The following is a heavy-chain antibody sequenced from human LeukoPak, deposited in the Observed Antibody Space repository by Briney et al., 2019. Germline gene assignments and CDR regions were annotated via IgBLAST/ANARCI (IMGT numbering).Heavy chain of an antibody. Sequence: PSQTLSLTCTVSGGSISSGGYYWSWIRQPPGKGLEWIGYIYHSGSTYYNPSLKSRVTISVDRSKNQFSLKLSSVTAADTAVYYCARARVTGTPPGPWGQGTMVTVSS. CDR2: IYHSGST. J-gene: IGHJ3*01. CDR1: GGSISSGGYY. CDR3: ARARVTGTPPGP. V-gene: IGHV4-30-2*01. D-gene: IGHD1-20*01.